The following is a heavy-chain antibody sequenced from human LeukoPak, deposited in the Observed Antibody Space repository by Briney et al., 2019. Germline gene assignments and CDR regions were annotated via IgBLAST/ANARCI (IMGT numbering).Heavy chain of an antibody. V-gene: IGHV4-30-2*01. CDR1: GGSSSSGGYS. CDR2: IYHSGST. Sequence: SETLSLTCAVSGGSSSSGGYSWSWIRQPPGKGLEWIGYIYHSGSTYYNPSLKSRVTISVDRSKNQLSLKLSSVTAADTAVYYCARGVATIRWYFDLWGRGTLVTVSS. J-gene: IGHJ2*01. D-gene: IGHD5-24*01. CDR3: ARGVATIRWYFDL.